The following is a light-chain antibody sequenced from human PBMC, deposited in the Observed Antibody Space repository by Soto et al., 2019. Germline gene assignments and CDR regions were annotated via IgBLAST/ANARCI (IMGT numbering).Light chain of an antibody. CDR1: QSVSNRY. J-gene: IGKJ1*01. V-gene: IGKV3D-20*02. Sequence: EIVLTQSPGTLSLSPGERATLSCWASQSVSNRYLAWYQQKPGQAPRLLIYGASSRATGIPDRFSGSGSGTDFTLTISRLEPEDFAVYYCQQRSNWPPWTFGQGTKVEIK. CDR3: QQRSNWPPWT. CDR2: GAS.